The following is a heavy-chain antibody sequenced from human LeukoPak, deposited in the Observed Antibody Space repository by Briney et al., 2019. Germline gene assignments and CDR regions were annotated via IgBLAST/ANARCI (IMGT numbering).Heavy chain of an antibody. J-gene: IGHJ4*02. Sequence: PGGSLRLSCAASGFTFNTYAMSWVRQAPGKGLEWVANIKQDGSKKYYVDSVKGRFTISRDNAKNSVYLQMSSLGTEDTALYYCAKDPYGSGSLYHFESWGQGALVIVSS. D-gene: IGHD3-10*01. CDR1: GFTFNTYA. CDR3: AKDPYGSGSLYHFES. CDR2: IKQDGSKK. V-gene: IGHV3-7*03.